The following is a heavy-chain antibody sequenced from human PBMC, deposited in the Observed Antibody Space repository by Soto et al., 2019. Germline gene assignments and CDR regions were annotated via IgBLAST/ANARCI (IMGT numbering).Heavy chain of an antibody. V-gene: IGHV3-30*19. CDR2: TSSDGSNK. CDR3: ARWGKTGGLDV. CDR1: GFTFRSFV. J-gene: IGHJ4*02. Sequence: QVQLVESGGGVVQPGTSLRLSCVGSGFTFRSFVIHWFLQAPGKGLEWVALTSSDGSNKYYDDSVKGRFTIYRDNSRNTGDLQMDSLRLEDTALYYWARWGKTGGLDVWGQGTLVSVSS. D-gene: IGHD3-16*01.